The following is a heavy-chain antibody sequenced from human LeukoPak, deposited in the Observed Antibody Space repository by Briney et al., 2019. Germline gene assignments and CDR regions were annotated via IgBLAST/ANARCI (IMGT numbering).Heavy chain of an antibody. CDR3: ARATVGSSGYYGYYYMDV. D-gene: IGHD3-22*01. CDR1: GGSISTISYY. V-gene: IGHV4-39*07. Sequence: SETLSLTCTVSGGSISTISYYWGWIRQPPGKGLEWIGTIYYSGNTYYNPSVKSRVTISVDTSKNQFSLKLSSVTAADTAVYYCARATVGSSGYYGYYYMDVWGKGTTVTVSS. CDR2: IYYSGNT. J-gene: IGHJ6*03.